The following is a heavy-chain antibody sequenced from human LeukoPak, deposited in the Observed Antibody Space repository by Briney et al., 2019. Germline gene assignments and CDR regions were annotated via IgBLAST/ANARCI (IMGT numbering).Heavy chain of an antibody. Sequence: SSVKVSCKSSGGTISTHAINWVRQAPGQGLEWMGRIIPILSQTNYALKFRGRFTMTADESTNTAYMELSSLKSEDTAVYFCAKVRGSDAFDLWGQGTMVTVSS. J-gene: IGHJ3*01. V-gene: IGHV1-69*11. CDR1: GGTISTHA. CDR2: IIPILSQT. D-gene: IGHD3-10*01. CDR3: AKVRGSDAFDL.